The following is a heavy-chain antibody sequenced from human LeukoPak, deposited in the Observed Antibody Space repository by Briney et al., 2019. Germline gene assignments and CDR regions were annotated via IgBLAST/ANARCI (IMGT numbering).Heavy chain of an antibody. CDR3: ASSFGSGFLDRTPLILDP. D-gene: IGHD3-3*01. J-gene: IGHJ5*02. V-gene: IGHV1-69*10. CDR2: IIPVLGLL. CDR1: GYTFTSYG. Sequence: GASVKVSCKASGYTFTSYGINWVRQAPGQGLEWMGRIIPVLGLLNYAQKFQGRVAFTADTSTSTLYMEMSSLTSEDTAIYFCASSFGSGFLDRTPLILDPRGQGTLVTVSS.